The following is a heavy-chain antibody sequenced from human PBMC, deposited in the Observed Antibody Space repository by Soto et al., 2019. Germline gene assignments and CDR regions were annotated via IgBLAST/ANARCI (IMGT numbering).Heavy chain of an antibody. J-gene: IGHJ6*02. V-gene: IGHV3-53*01. CDR2: LYSTFGT. CDR1: GITVSGKKY. Sequence: GGSLRLSCAVSGITVSGKKYITWVRQAPGKGLEWVSALYSTFGTYYADSVKGRFTISRDNSMNMVYLGMNSLRAEDTAVYYCAKGSTVRYYYYGMDVWGQGTTVTVS. D-gene: IGHD4-17*01. CDR3: AKGSTVRYYYYGMDV.